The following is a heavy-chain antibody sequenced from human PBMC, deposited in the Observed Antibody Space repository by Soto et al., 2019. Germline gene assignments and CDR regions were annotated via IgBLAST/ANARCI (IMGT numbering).Heavy chain of an antibody. Sequence: GGSLRLSCAASGFTFSNSWMHWVRQVPGKGLVWVSRISSDGSSTNYADSVKGRFTISRDNAKNTLYLQMNSLRAEDTAVYYCARDWSGSRNVGYYYYNMDVWGKGTTVTVSS. CDR1: GFTFSNSW. CDR3: ARDWSGSRNVGYYYYNMDV. D-gene: IGHD3-3*01. V-gene: IGHV3-74*01. J-gene: IGHJ6*03. CDR2: ISSDGSST.